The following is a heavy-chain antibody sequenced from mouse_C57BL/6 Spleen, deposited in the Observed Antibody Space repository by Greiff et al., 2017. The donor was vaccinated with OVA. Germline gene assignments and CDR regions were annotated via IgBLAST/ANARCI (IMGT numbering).Heavy chain of an antibody. CDR1: GYTFTDYY. J-gene: IGHJ3*01. CDR3: ARSYYDYDGFWFAY. V-gene: IGHV1-26*01. CDR2: INPNNGGT. D-gene: IGHD2-4*01. Sequence: VQLQQSGPELVKPGASVKISCKASGYTFTDYYMNWVKQSHGKSLEWIGDINPNNGGTSYNQKFKGKATLTVDKSSSTAYMELRSLTSEDSAVYYCARSYYDYDGFWFAYWGQGTLVTVSA.